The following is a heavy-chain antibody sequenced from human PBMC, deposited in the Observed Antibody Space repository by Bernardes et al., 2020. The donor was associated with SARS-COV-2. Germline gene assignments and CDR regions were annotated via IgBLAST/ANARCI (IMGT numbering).Heavy chain of an antibody. J-gene: IGHJ4*02. CDR2: INAGNGNT. Sequence: ASVKVSCKASGYTFTSYAMHWVRQAPGQRLEWMGWINAGNGNTKYSQKFQGRVTITRDTSASTAYMELSSLRSEDTAVYYCARGPSGDYPYYFDYWGQGTLVTVSS. CDR3: ARGPSGDYPYYFDY. CDR1: GYTFTSYA. V-gene: IGHV1-3*01. D-gene: IGHD4-17*01.